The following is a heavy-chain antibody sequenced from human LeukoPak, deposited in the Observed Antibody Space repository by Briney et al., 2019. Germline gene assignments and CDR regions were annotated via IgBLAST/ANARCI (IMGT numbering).Heavy chain of an antibody. V-gene: IGHV3-15*01. J-gene: IGHJ4*02. CDR3: TRGVAILNCFDY. Sequence: PGGSLRLSCAGSGFSLSNAWMSWVRQAPGKGLEWVARIKSKTDGGTTDYAAPVKGRFTISRDDSKNTLYLQMDSLKTEDTAVYYCTRGVAILNCFDYWGQGTLVTVFS. CDR2: IKSKTDGGTT. CDR1: GFSLSNAW.